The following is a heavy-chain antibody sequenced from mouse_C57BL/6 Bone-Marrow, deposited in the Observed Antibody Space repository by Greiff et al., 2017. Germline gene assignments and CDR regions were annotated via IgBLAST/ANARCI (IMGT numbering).Heavy chain of an antibody. J-gene: IGHJ2*01. CDR1: GYTFTSYW. D-gene: IGHD2-5*01. CDR2: IHPNSGST. CDR3: ARSSYYSNYVGY. V-gene: IGHV1-64*01. Sequence: VKLQQPGAELVKPGASVKLSCKASGYTFTSYWMHWVKQRPGQGLEWIGMIHPNSGSTNYNEKFKSKATLTVDKSSSTAYMQLSSLTSEDSAVYYCARSSYYSNYVGYWGQGTTLTVSS.